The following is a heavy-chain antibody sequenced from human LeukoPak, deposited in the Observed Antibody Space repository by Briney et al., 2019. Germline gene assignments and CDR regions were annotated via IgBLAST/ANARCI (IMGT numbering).Heavy chain of an antibody. V-gene: IGHV1-18*01. Sequence: GASVKVSCKASGYTFTSYGISWVRQAPGQGLEWMGWISAYNGNTNYAQKLQGRVTMTTDTSTSTAYMELRSLRSDDTAVYYCARVWDPIVYHPICYFDYWGQGTLVTVSS. CDR2: ISAYNGNT. CDR3: ARVWDPIVYHPICYFDY. J-gene: IGHJ4*02. CDR1: GYTFTSYG. D-gene: IGHD2/OR15-2a*01.